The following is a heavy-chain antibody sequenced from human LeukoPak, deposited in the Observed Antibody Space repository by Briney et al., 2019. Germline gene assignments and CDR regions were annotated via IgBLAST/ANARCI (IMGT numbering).Heavy chain of an antibody. V-gene: IGHV4-59*01. D-gene: IGHD4-11*01. CDR2: IYNSETT. Sequence: ESGPGLVKPSEPLSLTCTVSGDSISSYYWSWIRQPPGKGLEWIGYIYNSETTNYNPSLESRVTISEDTSKNQFSLMLTSVTAADTAVYYCARVVYSHYWPEGMDVWGQGTTVTVSS. J-gene: IGHJ6*02. CDR1: GDSISSYY. CDR3: ARVVYSHYWPEGMDV.